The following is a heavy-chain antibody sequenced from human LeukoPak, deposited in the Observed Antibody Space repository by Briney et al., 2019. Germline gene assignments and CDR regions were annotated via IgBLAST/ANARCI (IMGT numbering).Heavy chain of an antibody. Sequence: ASVKVSCKVSGYTLTELSMHWVRQAPGKGLEWMGGFDPEDGETIYAQKFQGRVTMTEDTSTDTAYMELSSLRSEDTAVYYCATGIITGTPDAFDIWGQGTMVTVSS. J-gene: IGHJ3*02. CDR1: GYTLTELS. CDR2: FDPEDGET. D-gene: IGHD1-7*01. CDR3: ATGIITGTPDAFDI. V-gene: IGHV1-24*01.